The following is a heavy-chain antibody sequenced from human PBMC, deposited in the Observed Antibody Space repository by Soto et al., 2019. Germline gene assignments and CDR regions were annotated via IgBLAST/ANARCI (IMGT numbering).Heavy chain of an antibody. CDR1: GGSFSGYY. J-gene: IGHJ6*02. Sequence: SETLSLTCAVYGGSFSGYYWSWLRQPPGKWLEWIGEINHSGSTNYNPSLKSRVTISVDTSKNQFSLKLSSVTAADTAVYYCARVKSGSYYVGGRYYYYGMDVWGQGXTVTVYS. CDR3: ARVKSGSYYVGGRYYYYGMDV. V-gene: IGHV4-34*01. D-gene: IGHD1-26*01. CDR2: INHSGST.